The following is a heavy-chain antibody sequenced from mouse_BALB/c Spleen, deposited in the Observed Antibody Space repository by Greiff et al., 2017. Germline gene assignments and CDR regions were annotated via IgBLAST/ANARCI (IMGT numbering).Heavy chain of an antibody. CDR2: IYPSDSYT. J-gene: IGHJ3*01. CDR3: TIHDYDYDEFAY. Sequence: VQLQQSGAELVRPGASVKLSCKASGYTFTSYWINWVKQRPGQGLEWIGNIYPSDSYTNYNQKFKDKATLTVDKSSSTAYMQLSSPTSEDSAVYYCTIHDYDYDEFAYWGQGTMVTVSA. CDR1: GYTFTSYW. D-gene: IGHD2-4*01. V-gene: IGHV1-69*02.